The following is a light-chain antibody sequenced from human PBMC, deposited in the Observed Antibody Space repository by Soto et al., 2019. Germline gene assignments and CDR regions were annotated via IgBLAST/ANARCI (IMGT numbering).Light chain of an antibody. J-gene: IGLJ1*01. CDR3: QSYDRSLSGYV. CDR2: GDN. V-gene: IGLV1-40*01. CDR1: SSNIGAGYD. Sequence: QLVLTQPPSVSGAPGQRVTISCTGSSSNIGAGYDVHWYQQLPDTAPKLLIYGDNNRPSGVPDRFSDSKSGTSASLAITGLQAEDEADYYCQSYDRSLSGYVFGTGTKLTVL.